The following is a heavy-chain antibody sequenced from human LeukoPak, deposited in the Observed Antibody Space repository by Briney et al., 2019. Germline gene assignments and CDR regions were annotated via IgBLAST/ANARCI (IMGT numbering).Heavy chain of an antibody. J-gene: IGHJ5*02. CDR1: GFTFSSYA. CDR3: AKDPSIAARPGDAMAGP. Sequence: PGGSLRLSCAASGFTFSSYAMHWVRQAPGKGLEWVAVISYDGSNKYYADSVKGRFTISRDNSKNTLYLQMNSLRAEDTAVYYCAKDPSIAARPGDAMAGPWGQGTLVTVSS. V-gene: IGHV3-30-3*01. D-gene: IGHD6-6*01. CDR2: ISYDGSNK.